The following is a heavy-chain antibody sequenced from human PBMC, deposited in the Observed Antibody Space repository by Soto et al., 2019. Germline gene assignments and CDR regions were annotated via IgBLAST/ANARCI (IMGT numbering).Heavy chain of an antibody. V-gene: IGHV1-8*01. CDR1: GYTFTTYD. Sequence: QVQLVQSGAELKKPGASVRVSCKTSGYTFTTYDINWVRQATGQGLEWMGWMNLNTGNRGYAQNFQGRVTMTRDTSLTTAYMERSSVTSEDTAVYYCARGYFGSSEDEYNKEFDYWGQGTMVTVSS. CDR2: MNLNTGNR. D-gene: IGHD3-10*01. J-gene: IGHJ4*02. CDR3: ARGYFGSSEDEYNKEFDY.